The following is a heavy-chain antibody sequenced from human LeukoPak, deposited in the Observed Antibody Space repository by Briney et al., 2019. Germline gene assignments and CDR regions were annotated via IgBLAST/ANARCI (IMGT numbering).Heavy chain of an antibody. CDR3: ATVVTATIYYYYYMDV. CDR1: GGSISSYY. Sequence: SETLSLTCTVSGGSISSYYWSWIRQPPGKGLEWIGYIYYSGSTNYNPSLKSRVTISVDTSKNQFSLKLSSVTAADTAVYYCATVVTATIYYYYYMDVWGKGTTVTVSS. J-gene: IGHJ6*03. V-gene: IGHV4-59*12. CDR2: IYYSGST. D-gene: IGHD2-21*02.